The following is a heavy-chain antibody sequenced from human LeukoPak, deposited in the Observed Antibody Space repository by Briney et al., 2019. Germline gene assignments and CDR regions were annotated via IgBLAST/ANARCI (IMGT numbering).Heavy chain of an antibody. Sequence: PGRSLRLSCAASGFTFDDYAMHWVRQAPGKGLEWVSGISWNSGSIGYADSVKGRFTISRDHAKNSLYLQMNSLRAEDTALYYCAKSPAVAGTGYFDYWGQGTLVTVSS. J-gene: IGHJ4*02. D-gene: IGHD6-19*01. CDR3: AKSPAVAGTGYFDY. V-gene: IGHV3-9*01. CDR1: GFTFDDYA. CDR2: ISWNSGSI.